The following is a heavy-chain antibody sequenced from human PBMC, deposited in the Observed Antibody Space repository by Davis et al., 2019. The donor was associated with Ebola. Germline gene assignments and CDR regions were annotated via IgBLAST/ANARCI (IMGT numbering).Heavy chain of an antibody. CDR2: IKPDGSFR. CDR1: GFSFSTHW. CDR3: AKQRGYGYPAYYFDY. D-gene: IGHD5-12*01. Sequence: PGGSLRLSCAASGFSFSTHWMSWVRQAPGKGLEWVANIKPDGSFRDYLGAVRGRFTISRDNSKSTLYLQMNSLRAGDTAVYYCAKQRGYGYPAYYFDYWGQGTLVTVSS. V-gene: IGHV3-7*03. J-gene: IGHJ4*02.